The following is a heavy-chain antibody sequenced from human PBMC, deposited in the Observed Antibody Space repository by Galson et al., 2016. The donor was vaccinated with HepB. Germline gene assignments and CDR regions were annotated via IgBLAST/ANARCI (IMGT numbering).Heavy chain of an antibody. CDR3: AKNGPAHSGGWHFGL. V-gene: IGHV4-4*02. J-gene: IGHJ2*01. CDR2: AYHSGNS. Sequence: EPLSLTCAVSGGSVSSDTWWSWVRQSPGKGLEWIAEAYHSGNSNYNPALKTRLIMSVDSSKNEISLKLTSVTAADTAVYYCAKNGPAHSGGWHFGLWGRGTLVTVSS. CDR1: GGSVSSDTW. D-gene: IGHD6-25*01.